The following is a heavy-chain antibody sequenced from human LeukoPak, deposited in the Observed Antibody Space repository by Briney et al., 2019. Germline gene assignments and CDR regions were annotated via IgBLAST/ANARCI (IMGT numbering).Heavy chain of an antibody. V-gene: IGHV5-51*01. CDR3: ARATSGTSTFQH. J-gene: IGHJ1*01. CDR2: IYPGDSDT. CDR1: GYSFTSNW. Sequence: GESLKISCKGSGYSFTSNWIGWVRQMAGKGPEWMGTIYPGDSDTRYSPSFQGQVTISVDKSISTAYLQWSSLKASDTAIYYCARATSGTSTFQHWGQGTLVTVSS. D-gene: IGHD6-13*01.